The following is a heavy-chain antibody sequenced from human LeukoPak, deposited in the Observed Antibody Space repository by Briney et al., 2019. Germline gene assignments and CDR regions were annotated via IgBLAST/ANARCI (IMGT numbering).Heavy chain of an antibody. V-gene: IGHV3-30*18. Sequence: RSGTSLRLSCAASGFTFSSHDMHWVRQAPGMGLEWVALILYDGSNEYYADSVQGRFTISRDSSRNTLYLQMNRLRAEDTAVYYCAKDGTCGYYYLDYWGQGTLVTVSS. CDR1: GFTFSSHD. CDR2: ILYDGSNE. CDR3: AKDGTCGYYYLDY. J-gene: IGHJ4*02. D-gene: IGHD3-22*01.